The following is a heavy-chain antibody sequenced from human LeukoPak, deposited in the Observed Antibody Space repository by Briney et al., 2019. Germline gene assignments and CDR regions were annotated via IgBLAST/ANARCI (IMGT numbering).Heavy chain of an antibody. CDR2: FYSSGST. D-gene: IGHD2/OR15-2a*01. CDR1: GGSITTYS. Sequence: KASETLSLTCTVFGGSITTYSWNWIRQPAGRGLEWIGRFYSSGSTDYNPSLKSRVTMSVDTSKNQVSLKLSSVTAADTAIYYCARDFSSKNWFDTWGQGTLVTVSS. J-gene: IGHJ5*02. V-gene: IGHV4-4*07. CDR3: ARDFSSKNWFDT.